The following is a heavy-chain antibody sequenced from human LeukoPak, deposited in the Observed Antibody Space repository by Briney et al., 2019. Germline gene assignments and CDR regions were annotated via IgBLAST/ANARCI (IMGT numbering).Heavy chain of an antibody. J-gene: IGHJ3*02. CDR3: ARDYYYDSSSEDAFDI. CDR1: GGSFSGSY. D-gene: IGHD3-22*01. V-gene: IGHV4-34*01. Sequence: SETLSLTCAVYGGSFSGSYWTWIRQPPGKGLEWIGEINHSGSTNYSPSLKSRVTISVDTSKNQFSLRVSSVTAADTAVYYCARDYYYDSSSEDAFDIWGQGTMVTVSP. CDR2: INHSGST.